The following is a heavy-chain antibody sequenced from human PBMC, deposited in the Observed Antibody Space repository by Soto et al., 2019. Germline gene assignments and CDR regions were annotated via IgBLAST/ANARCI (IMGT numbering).Heavy chain of an antibody. J-gene: IGHJ4*02. V-gene: IGHV3-30*18. CDR2: SSYDGSSE. CDR3: AKSYLDSGFNYNAFDY. D-gene: IGHD3-10*01. CDR1: GFTFSAYA. Sequence: GGSLRLSCATSGFTFSAYAMHWVRQAPGKGLEWVAVSSYDGSSEYYADSVRGRFTISRDTSRTTLYLQLNSLRADDSALYYCAKSYLDSGFNYNAFDYWGQGTLVTVSS.